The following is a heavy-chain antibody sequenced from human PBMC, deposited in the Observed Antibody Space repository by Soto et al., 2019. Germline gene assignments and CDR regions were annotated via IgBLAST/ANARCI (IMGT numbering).Heavy chain of an antibody. D-gene: IGHD3-9*01. Sequence: QVQLVQSGAEVKKPGSSVKVSCKASGGTFSSYTISWVRQAPGQGLEWMGRIIPILGIANYAQKFQGRVTITADKSTSTAYMELSSLRSEDTAVYYCASWQDQLRYFDWAPGPLDYWGQGTLVTVSS. CDR3: ASWQDQLRYFDWAPGPLDY. CDR1: GGTFSSYT. J-gene: IGHJ4*02. CDR2: IIPILGIA. V-gene: IGHV1-69*02.